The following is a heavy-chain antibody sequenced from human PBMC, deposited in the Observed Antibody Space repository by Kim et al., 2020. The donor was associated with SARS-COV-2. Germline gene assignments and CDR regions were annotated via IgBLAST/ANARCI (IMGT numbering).Heavy chain of an antibody. CDR1: GGTFSSYA. Sequence: SVKVSCKASGGTFSSYAISWVRQAPGQGLEWMGGIIPIFGTANYAQKFQGRVTITADESTSTAYKELSSLRSEDTAVYYCARDSIWADITGTTVFGAEYFDYWGQGTLVTVSS. CDR2: IIPIFGTA. J-gene: IGHJ4*02. V-gene: IGHV1-69*13. D-gene: IGHD1-7*01. CDR3: ARDSIWADITGTTVFGAEYFDY.